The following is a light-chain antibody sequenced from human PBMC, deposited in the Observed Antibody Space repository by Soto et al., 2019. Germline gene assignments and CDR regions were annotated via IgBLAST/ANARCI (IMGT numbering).Light chain of an antibody. CDR3: QQYGSSIQT. CDR1: QSVGSNY. CDR2: GAS. V-gene: IGKV3-20*01. Sequence: TQSPATLSLSPGERATLSCRASQSVGSNYLAWYQQRPGQPPNLLIFGASHRAPDIPDRFSGSGSGTDFTLTISRLEPEDFAVYYCQQYGSSIQTFGQGTKVDIK. J-gene: IGKJ1*01.